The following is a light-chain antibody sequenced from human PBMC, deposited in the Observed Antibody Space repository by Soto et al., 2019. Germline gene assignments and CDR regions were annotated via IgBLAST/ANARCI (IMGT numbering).Light chain of an antibody. CDR2: EVT. V-gene: IGLV2-11*01. CDR1: SSDVGGYNY. CDR3: TSYGGTNVTYV. J-gene: IGLJ1*01. Sequence: QSALTQPRSVSGSPGQSVTISCTGTSSDVGGYNYVSWYQQHPGKAPKLMIYEVTKRPSGVPDRFSGSRSGNTASLTVSGLQAEDEAVYYCTSYGGTNVTYVFGAGTKLTVL.